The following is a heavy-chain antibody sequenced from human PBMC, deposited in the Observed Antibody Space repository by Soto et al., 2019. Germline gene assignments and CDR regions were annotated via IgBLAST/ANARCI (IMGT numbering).Heavy chain of an antibody. CDR3: ATGGHNDGYNFSHGMDV. J-gene: IGHJ6*02. Sequence: QVQVVQSGAEGKKPGSSVKVSCKVSGGIFTNNAISWVRQAPGQGLEWLGGVIPLFDTAYYAQIFRGRLRISADGVTTTAYMELSGLTSADTAVYFCATGGHNDGYNFSHGMDVWGQGTTVTVS. V-gene: IGHV1-69*01. CDR2: VIPLFDTA. D-gene: IGHD5-18*01. CDR1: GGIFTNNA.